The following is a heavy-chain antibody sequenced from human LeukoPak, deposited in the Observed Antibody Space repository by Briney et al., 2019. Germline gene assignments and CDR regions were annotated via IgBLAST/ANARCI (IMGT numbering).Heavy chain of an antibody. J-gene: IGHJ6*02. V-gene: IGHV3-48*01. D-gene: IGHD3-3*01. CDR1: GFTFSSYS. Sequence: PGGSLRLSCAASGFTFSSYSMNWVRQAPGKGLEWVSYISSSSSTIYYADSVKGRFTISRDNAKNSLYLQINSLRAENMAVYYCASRYRRVWSGYYIGADYYYGMDVWGQGTTVTVSS. CDR2: ISSSSSTI. CDR3: ASRYRRVWSGYYIGADYYYGMDV.